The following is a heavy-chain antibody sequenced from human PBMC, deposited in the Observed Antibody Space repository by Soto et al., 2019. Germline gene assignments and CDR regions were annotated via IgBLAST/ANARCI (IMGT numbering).Heavy chain of an antibody. CDR3: ARDFIGDSGWYPIYYYYGMDV. CDR2: ISGSGGGT. Sequence: PGGSLRLSCAASGFTFSTYGMSWVRRAPGKGLEWVSSISGSGGGTYYADSVKGRFTISRDNSKNTLYLQMNSLRAEDTAVYYCARDFIGDSGWYPIYYYYGMDVWGQGTTVTVSS. CDR1: GFTFSTYG. D-gene: IGHD6-19*01. J-gene: IGHJ6*02. V-gene: IGHV3-23*01.